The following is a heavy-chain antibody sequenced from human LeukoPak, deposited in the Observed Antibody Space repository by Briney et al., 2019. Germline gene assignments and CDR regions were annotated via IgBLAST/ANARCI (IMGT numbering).Heavy chain of an antibody. V-gene: IGHV1-69*13. J-gene: IGHJ4*02. CDR1: GTTFSSYA. CDR3: ARVLGYDSSGYYYGGGYFDY. Sequence: ASVKVSCKASGTTFSSYAVGWVRQAPGQGLEWMGGIIPMFGTANYAQQFQGRVTITADESASTAYMELTSLRPEDTAVYYCARVLGYDSSGYYYGGGYFDYWGQGTLVSVSS. D-gene: IGHD3-22*01. CDR2: IIPMFGTA.